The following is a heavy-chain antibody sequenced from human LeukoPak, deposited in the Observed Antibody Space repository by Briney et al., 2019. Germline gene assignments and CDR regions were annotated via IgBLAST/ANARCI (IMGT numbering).Heavy chain of an antibody. Sequence: KASETLSLTCAVSGGSISWSSYYWGWIRQPPGKGLEWIGNIYYSGSTYHNPSLKSRVTISVVTSKNQFSLNLSSVTAADTAVYYCARVSCGGGTCYHSRGWFDAWGQGTLVTVSS. J-gene: IGHJ5*02. D-gene: IGHD2-15*01. CDR3: ARVSCGGGTCYHSRGWFDA. V-gene: IGHV4-39*07. CDR1: GGSISWSSYY. CDR2: IYYSGST.